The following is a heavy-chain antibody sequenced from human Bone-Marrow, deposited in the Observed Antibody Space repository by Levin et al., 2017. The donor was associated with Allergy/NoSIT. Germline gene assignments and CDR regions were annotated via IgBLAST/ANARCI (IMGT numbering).Heavy chain of an antibody. CDR2: INVGNTNT. J-gene: IGHJ4*02. Sequence: GASVKVSCKASGYTFTSYAVHWVRQAPGQRLEWMGWINVGNTNTKYSQKFQARVTITRDTSASTAYMELSSLRSEDTAVYYCARDYEYCTGGSCLGYWGQGTLVTVSS. D-gene: IGHD2-15*01. CDR3: ARDYEYCTGGSCLGY. V-gene: IGHV1-3*01. CDR1: GYTFTSYA.